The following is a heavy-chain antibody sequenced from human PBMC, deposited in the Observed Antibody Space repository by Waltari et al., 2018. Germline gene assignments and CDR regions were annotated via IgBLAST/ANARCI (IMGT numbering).Heavy chain of an antibody. J-gene: IGHJ4*02. V-gene: IGHV3-23*04. CDR3: AKESSWYGWGPPLNYFDY. D-gene: IGHD6-13*01. Sequence: EVQLVESGGGLVQPGGSLRLSCAASGFTFSSYAMSWVRQAPGKGLEWVSAISGSGGSTYYADSVKGRFTISRDNSKNTLYLQMNSLRAEDTAVYYCAKESSWYGWGPPLNYFDYWGQGTLVTVSS. CDR2: ISGSGGST. CDR1: GFTFSSYA.